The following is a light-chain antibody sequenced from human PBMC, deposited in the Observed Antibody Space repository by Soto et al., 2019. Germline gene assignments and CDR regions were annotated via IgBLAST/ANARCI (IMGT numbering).Light chain of an antibody. Sequence: SYELTQAPSVSVAPGQRARITCAGNKLADKSVHWYQQKPGQAPGLVVYDDRDRPSGVPERFSGTNSDNVAALTIFRVEAGDEADYFCQVWDSDNDHWVFGGGTKVTVL. J-gene: IGLJ3*02. CDR2: DDR. V-gene: IGLV3-21*02. CDR1: KLADKS. CDR3: QVWDSDNDHWV.